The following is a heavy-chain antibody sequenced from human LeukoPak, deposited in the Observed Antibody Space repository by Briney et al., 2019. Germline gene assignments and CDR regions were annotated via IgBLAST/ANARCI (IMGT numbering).Heavy chain of an antibody. CDR3: AKSFQYYYDSSGYLYFQH. Sequence: PGGSLRLSCAASGFTFSSYATSWVRQAPGKGLEWVSAISGSGGSTYYADSVKGRFTISRDNSKNTLYLQMNSLRAEDTAVYYCAKSFQYYYDSSGYLYFQHWGQGTLVTVSS. J-gene: IGHJ1*01. D-gene: IGHD3-22*01. CDR2: ISGSGGST. CDR1: GFTFSSYA. V-gene: IGHV3-23*01.